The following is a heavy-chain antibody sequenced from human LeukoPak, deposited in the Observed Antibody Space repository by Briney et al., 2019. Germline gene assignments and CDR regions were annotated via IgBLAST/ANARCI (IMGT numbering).Heavy chain of an antibody. CDR1: GFTFSSYS. CDR3: ARDLRDYGDYVGGTFDY. V-gene: IGHV3-21*01. CDR2: ISSSSSYI. J-gene: IGHJ4*02. Sequence: GGSLRLSCAASGFTFSSYSMNWVRQAPGKGLEWVSSISSSSSYIYYADSVKGRFTISRDNAKNSLYLQMNSLRAEDAAVYYCARDLRDYGDYVGGTFDYWGQGTLVTVSS. D-gene: IGHD4-17*01.